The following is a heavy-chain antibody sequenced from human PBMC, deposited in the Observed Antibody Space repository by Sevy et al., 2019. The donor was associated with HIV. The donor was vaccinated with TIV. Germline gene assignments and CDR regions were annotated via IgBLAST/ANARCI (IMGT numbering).Heavy chain of an antibody. Sequence: ASVKVSCKASGYTFTGYYMHWVRQAPGQGLEWMGWTNPNSGGTDYAQKFQGRVTMTRDTSISIAYMELSRLRSDDTAVYFCAKDRWGIAAAGTGLFDYWGQGALVTVSS. J-gene: IGHJ4*02. CDR3: AKDRWGIAAAGTGLFDY. D-gene: IGHD6-13*01. CDR2: TNPNSGGT. V-gene: IGHV1-2*02. CDR1: GYTFTGYY.